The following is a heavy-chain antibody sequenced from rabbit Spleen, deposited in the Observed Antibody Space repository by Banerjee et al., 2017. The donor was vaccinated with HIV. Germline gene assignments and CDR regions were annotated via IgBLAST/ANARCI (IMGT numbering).Heavy chain of an antibody. CDR2: IEVGSSGFT. J-gene: IGHJ6*01. D-gene: IGHD1-1*01. Sequence: QELVESGGGLVQPGASLTLTCTASGVSFSFSSYMCWVRQAPGKGLEWIACIEVGSSGFTYFATWAKGRFTISKTSSTTVTLQVTRLTAADTATYFCARDTSSSFSSYGMDLWGQGTLVTVS. CDR1: GVSFSFSSY. CDR3: ARDTSSSFSSYGMDL. V-gene: IGHV1S40*01.